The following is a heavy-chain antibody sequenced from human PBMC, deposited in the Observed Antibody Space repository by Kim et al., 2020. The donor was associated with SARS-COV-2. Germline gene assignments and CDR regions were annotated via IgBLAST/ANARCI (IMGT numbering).Heavy chain of an antibody. CDR3: ARDGRGIYGMDM. J-gene: IGHJ6*02. Sequence: YEESVKGRFTISRDNARQSMYLQINAVRVEDTAVYYCARDGRGIYGMDMWGRGTTVTVSS. V-gene: IGHV3-11*05. D-gene: IGHD3-16*01.